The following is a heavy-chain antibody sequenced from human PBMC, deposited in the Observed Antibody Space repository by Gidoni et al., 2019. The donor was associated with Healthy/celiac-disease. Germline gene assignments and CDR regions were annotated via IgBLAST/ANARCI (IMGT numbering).Heavy chain of an antibody. D-gene: IGHD6-19*01. CDR1: GFTFSSYS. J-gene: IGHJ4*02. CDR3: ARKSSGWMIFDY. CDR2: ISSSSSTI. Sequence: EVQLVESGGGLVQPGGSLRLSCAASGFTFSSYSMNWVRQAPGKGLEWFSYISSSSSTIYYADSVKGRFTISRDNAKNSLYLQMNSLRAEDTAVYYCARKSSGWMIFDYWGQGTLVTVSS. V-gene: IGHV3-48*01.